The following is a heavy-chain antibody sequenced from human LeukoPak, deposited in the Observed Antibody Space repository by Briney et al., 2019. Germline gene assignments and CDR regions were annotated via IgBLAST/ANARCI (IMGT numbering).Heavy chain of an antibody. D-gene: IGHD1-26*01. J-gene: IGHJ4*02. V-gene: IGHV4-39*02. CDR3: ARDLHQVGVAYYFDY. CDR1: GGSISSSSYY. CDR2: IYYSGST. Sequence: SETLSLTCTVSGGSISSSSYYWGWIRQPPGKGLEWIGSIYYSGSTYYNPSLKSRVTISVDTSKNQFSLKLSSVTAADTAVYYCARDLHQVGVAYYFDYWGQGTLVTVSS.